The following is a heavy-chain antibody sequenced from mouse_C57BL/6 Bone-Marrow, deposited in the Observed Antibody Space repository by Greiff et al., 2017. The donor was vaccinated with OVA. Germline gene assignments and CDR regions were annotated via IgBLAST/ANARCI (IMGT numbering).Heavy chain of an antibody. Sequence: QVHVKQSGPGLVAPSQSLSITCTVSGFSLTSYGVHWVRQPPGKGLEWLVVIWSDGSTTYNSALKSRLSISKDNSKSQVFLKMNSLQTDDTAMYYCARHGYGSSSSYWYFDVWGTGTTVTVSS. CDR2: IWSDGST. V-gene: IGHV2-6-1*01. CDR1: GFSLTSYG. D-gene: IGHD1-1*01. J-gene: IGHJ1*03. CDR3: ARHGYGSSSSYWYFDV.